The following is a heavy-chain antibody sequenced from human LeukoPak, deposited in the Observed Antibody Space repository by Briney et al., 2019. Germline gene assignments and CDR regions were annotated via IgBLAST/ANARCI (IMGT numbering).Heavy chain of an antibody. Sequence: SETLSLTCAVSGYSISSGYYWGWIRQPPGKGLEWIGSIYHSGSTYYNPSLKSRVIISVDTSKNQFSLKLSSVTAADTAVYYCARVGVPAAIPTFDYWGQGTLVTVSS. CDR3: ARVGVPAAIPTFDY. J-gene: IGHJ4*02. V-gene: IGHV4-38-2*01. D-gene: IGHD2-2*01. CDR1: GYSISSGYY. CDR2: IYHSGST.